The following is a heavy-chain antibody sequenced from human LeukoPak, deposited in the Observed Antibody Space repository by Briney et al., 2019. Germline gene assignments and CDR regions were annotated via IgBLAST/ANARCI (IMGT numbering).Heavy chain of an antibody. Sequence: GGSLRLSCAASGFTFSSYAMSWVRQAPGKGLEWVSAISGSGGSTYYADSVKGRFTISRDNSKNTLYLQMNSLRAEDTAVYYCAKDQYYYGSGSYHHWGQGTLVTVSS. CDR3: AKDQYYYGSGSYHH. CDR1: GFTFSSYA. V-gene: IGHV3-23*01. D-gene: IGHD3-10*01. J-gene: IGHJ5*02. CDR2: ISGSGGST.